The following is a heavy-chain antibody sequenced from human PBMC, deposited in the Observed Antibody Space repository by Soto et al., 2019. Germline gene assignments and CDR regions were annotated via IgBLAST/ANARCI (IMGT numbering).Heavy chain of an antibody. CDR1: GFTFSNAW. CDR2: IKSKTDGGTT. J-gene: IGHJ4*02. CDR3: TAPSFFITGTTDPFDY. Sequence: GGSLRLSCAASGFTFSNAWMNWVRQAPGKGLEWVGRIKSKTDGGTTDYAAPVKGRFTISRDDSKNTLYLQMNSLKTEDTAVYYCTAPSFFITGTTDPFDYWGQGTLVTVSS. D-gene: IGHD1-7*01. V-gene: IGHV3-15*07.